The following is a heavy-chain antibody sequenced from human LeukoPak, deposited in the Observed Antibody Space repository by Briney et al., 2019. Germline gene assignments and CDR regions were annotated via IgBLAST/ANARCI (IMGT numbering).Heavy chain of an antibody. V-gene: IGHV3-43D*03. J-gene: IGHJ4*02. CDR2: VTWDGSFT. D-gene: IGHD6-19*01. CDR1: GFTFDDYA. CDR3: AKARNAVAGTGYYFDN. Sequence: GGSLRLSCAASGFTFDDYAMHWVRQAPGKGLEWVSLVTWDGSFTYYVDSVKGRFTISRDNSKNSLYLQMNSLRAEDTAFYYCAKARNAVAGTGYYFDNWGQGTLVTASS.